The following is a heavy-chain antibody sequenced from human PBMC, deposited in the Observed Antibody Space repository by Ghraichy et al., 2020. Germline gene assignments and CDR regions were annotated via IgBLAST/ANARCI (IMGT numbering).Heavy chain of an antibody. Sequence: LSLTCAASGFIFSNYDMAWVRQAPGKGLEWVADISNSGVSTHYADSVKGRFTISRDNSKNTFFLQMNSLRAEDTAVYFCTGRVGYGYGLDYWGQGTLVTVSS. CDR2: ISNSGVST. V-gene: IGHV3-23*01. CDR1: GFIFSNYD. D-gene: IGHD5-18*01. J-gene: IGHJ4*02. CDR3: TGRVGYGYGLDY.